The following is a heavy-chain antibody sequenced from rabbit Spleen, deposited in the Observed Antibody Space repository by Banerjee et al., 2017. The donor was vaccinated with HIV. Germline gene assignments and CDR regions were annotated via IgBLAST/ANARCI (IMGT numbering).Heavy chain of an antibody. J-gene: IGHJ4*01. CDR2: IYAGGSSA. V-gene: IGHV1S45*01. Sequence: QEQLKETGGGLVQPEGSLTLACTASGFFFSSSVYMCWVRLAPGKGLEWIGCIYAGGSSAYYASWAKGRFTISKTSSTTVTLQVPSLTAADTATYFCARSPHIHPYDKAFNLWGQGTLVTVS. CDR1: GFFFSSSVY. CDR3: ARSPHIHPYDKAFNL. D-gene: IGHD1-1*01.